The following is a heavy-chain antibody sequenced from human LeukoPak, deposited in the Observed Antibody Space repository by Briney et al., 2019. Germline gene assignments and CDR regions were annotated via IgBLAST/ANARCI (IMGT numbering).Heavy chain of an antibody. D-gene: IGHD3-10*01. CDR3: ARDPKRMVRGTYYGMDV. J-gene: IGHJ6*02. CDR2: ISAYNGNT. CDR1: GYTFTSYG. V-gene: IGHV1-18*01. Sequence: ASVKVSCKASGYTFTSYGTSWVRQAPGQGLEWMGWISAYNGNTNYAQKLQGRVTMTTDTSTSTAYMELRSLRSDDTAVYYCARDPKRMVRGTYYGMDVWGQGTTVTVSS.